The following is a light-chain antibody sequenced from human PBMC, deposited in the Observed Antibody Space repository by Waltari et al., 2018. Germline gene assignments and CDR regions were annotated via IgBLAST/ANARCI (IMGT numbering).Light chain of an antibody. J-gene: IGKJ1*01. CDR1: HSVSSSY. CDR3: QQYGTSPWT. V-gene: IGKV3-20*01. Sequence: EIGLTQSPDTLSLSPGERATLSCRASHSVSSSYLAWYQQKPGQAPGLLIYGGSTRATGVPDRFRGSGSGTDFILTINRLEPQDFAVYFCQQYGTSPWTFGQGTRLEIK. CDR2: GGS.